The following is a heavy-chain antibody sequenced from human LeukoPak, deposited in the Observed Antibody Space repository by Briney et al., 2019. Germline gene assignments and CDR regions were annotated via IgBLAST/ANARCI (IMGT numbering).Heavy chain of an antibody. V-gene: IGHV4-34*01. CDR2: INHSGST. CDR3: AREWATYDFWSAYYKNYYYMDV. D-gene: IGHD3-3*01. J-gene: IGHJ6*03. Sequence: SETLSLTCAVYGGSFSGYFWSWIRQPPGKGLEWIGEINHSGSTNYNPSLKSRVTISVDTSKNQFSLKLSSVTAADTAVYYCAREWATYDFWSAYYKNYYYMDVWGKGTTVTVSS. CDR1: GGSFSGYF.